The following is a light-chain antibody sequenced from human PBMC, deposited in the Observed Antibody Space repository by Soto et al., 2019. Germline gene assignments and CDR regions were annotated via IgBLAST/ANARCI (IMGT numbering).Light chain of an antibody. CDR1: QIISSY. CDR3: HQSYTTSAGLS. Sequence: SQIISSYLNWYHQNPGIAPKLLIYAASSLQSGVPSRSSGSGSGTDSALTIRRLQSEDFASYHWHQSYTTSAGLSLAGGTKVDIK. V-gene: IGKV1-39*01. CDR2: AAS. J-gene: IGKJ4*01.